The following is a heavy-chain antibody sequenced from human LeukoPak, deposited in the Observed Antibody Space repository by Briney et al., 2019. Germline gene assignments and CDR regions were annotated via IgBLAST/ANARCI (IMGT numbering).Heavy chain of an antibody. CDR2: INQDGGDK. D-gene: IGHD1-20*01. J-gene: IGHJ4*02. V-gene: IGHV3-7*03. Sequence: GGSLRLSCAASGFTFSNYWMTWVRQAPGKGLEWVANINQDGGDKYYVDSVKGRFTISRGDSKNTLYLQMNSLRPEDTAIYYCARDGLTGRTDGTLDHWGQGTLVTVSS. CDR3: ARDGLTGRTDGTLDH. CDR1: GFTFSNYW.